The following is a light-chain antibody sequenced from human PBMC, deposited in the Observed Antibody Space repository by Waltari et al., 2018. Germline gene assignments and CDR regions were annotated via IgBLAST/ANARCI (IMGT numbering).Light chain of an antibody. CDR1: QSITNF. J-gene: IGKJ1*01. CDR3: QQTYSSPT. Sequence: DIQMTQSPSSLSASVGDRVTITCRASQSITNFLNWYQHKPGTAPKLLIYAASSLVSGAPSRFSCRRSGTDFTLTITSLQPEDVGNYYCQQTYSSPTFGQGTKVEI. CDR2: AAS. V-gene: IGKV1-39*01.